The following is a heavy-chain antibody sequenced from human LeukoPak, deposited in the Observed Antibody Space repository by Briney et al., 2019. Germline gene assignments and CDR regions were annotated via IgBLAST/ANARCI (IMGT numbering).Heavy chain of an antibody. D-gene: IGHD3-3*01. CDR2: IWYDGSYK. CDR3: AKDQDPGKSGQDEYCQY. J-gene: IGHJ1*01. CDR1: GFTFSSYG. Sequence: GGSLRLSCAASGFTFSSYGMHWVRQAPGKGLEWVAIIWYDGSYKYHTDSVKGRFTISRDNSKNTLYLQMNSLRAEDTAVYYCAKDQDPGKSGQDEYCQYGGQGTLVTVSS. V-gene: IGHV3-33*06.